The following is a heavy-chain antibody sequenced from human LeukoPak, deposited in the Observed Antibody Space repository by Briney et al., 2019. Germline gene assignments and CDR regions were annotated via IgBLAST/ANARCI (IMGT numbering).Heavy chain of an antibody. CDR3: ANTRVDSSGYYQWPESRVPLPGGRIDY. D-gene: IGHD3-22*01. CDR1: GYSFTNYA. Sequence: ASVKVSCKASGYSFTNYAMQWVRQAPGQRLEWMGWINADNGSTKYAQKFQGRVTITRDNSANTAFLELSSLRSEDTAVYYCANTRVDSSGYYQWPESRVPLPGGRIDYWGQGTLVTVSS. V-gene: IGHV1-3*01. J-gene: IGHJ4*02. CDR2: INADNGST.